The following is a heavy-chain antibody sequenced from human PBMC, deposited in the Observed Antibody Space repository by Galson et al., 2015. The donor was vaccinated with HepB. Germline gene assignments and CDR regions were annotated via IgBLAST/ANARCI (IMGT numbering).Heavy chain of an antibody. CDR2: IGSESYNYAT. D-gene: IGHD3-10*01. Sequence: SLRLSCAGSGFTFSGSAMHWVRQASGKGLEWVGRIGSESYNYATAYTASGKGRFTNSRDDSKNTAFLQLTSVTAADTALYFCAKAGSYRGYVRFDPWGPGIRVTVSS. J-gene: IGHJ5*02. CDR1: GFTFSGSA. V-gene: IGHV3-73*01. CDR3: AKAGSYRGYVRFDP.